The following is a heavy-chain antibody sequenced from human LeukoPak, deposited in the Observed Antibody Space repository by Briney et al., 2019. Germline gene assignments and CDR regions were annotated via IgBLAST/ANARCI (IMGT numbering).Heavy chain of an antibody. D-gene: IGHD3-22*01. Sequence: ASVKVSCKASGYTFTSYYMHWVRQAPGQGLELMGAINPSGGSTSYAQNFQGRVTITRDTSASTAYMELSSLRSEDTAVYYCARGLGGYYYDSSGYYLDYWGQGTLVTVSS. CDR1: GYTFTSYY. V-gene: IGHV1-46*01. CDR3: ARGLGGYYYDSSGYYLDY. J-gene: IGHJ4*02. CDR2: INPSGGST.